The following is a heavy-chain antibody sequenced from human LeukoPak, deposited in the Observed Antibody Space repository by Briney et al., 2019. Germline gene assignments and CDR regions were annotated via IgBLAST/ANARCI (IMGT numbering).Heavy chain of an antibody. Sequence: PSETLSLTCAVYGGSFSGYYWSWIRQPPGKGLEWIGEINHSGSTNYNPSLKSRVTISVDTSKNQSSLKLSSVTAADTAVYYCARGVPASRYYYYYGMDVWGKGTTVTVSS. V-gene: IGHV4-34*01. J-gene: IGHJ6*04. CDR1: GGSFSGYY. D-gene: IGHD2-15*01. CDR3: ARGVPASRYYYYYGMDV. CDR2: INHSGST.